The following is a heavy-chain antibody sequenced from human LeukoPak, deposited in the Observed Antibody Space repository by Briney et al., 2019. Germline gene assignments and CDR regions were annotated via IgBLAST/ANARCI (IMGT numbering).Heavy chain of an antibody. CDR1: GFTFSSYA. D-gene: IGHD3-10*01. V-gene: IGHV3-23*01. CDR3: AKDRHGSGSYQDFDY. Sequence: PGGSLRLCCAASGFTFSSYAMSWVRQAAGKGLEWVSAISGSGGSTYYADSVKGRFTISRDNSKNTLYLQMNSLRAEDTAVYYCAKDRHGSGSYQDFDYWGQGTLVTVSS. J-gene: IGHJ4*02. CDR2: ISGSGGST.